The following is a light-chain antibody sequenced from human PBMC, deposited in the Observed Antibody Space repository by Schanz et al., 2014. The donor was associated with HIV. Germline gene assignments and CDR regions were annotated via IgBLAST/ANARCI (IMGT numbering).Light chain of an antibody. CDR3: CSYAGSSTLV. Sequence: QSALTQPRSVSGSPGQSVTISCSGTSSDVGGYDLVSWYQHHPGKAPKLLILDVTKRASGVPARFSGSKSGSTASLTISGLQAEDEADYYCCSYAGSSTLVFGGGTKLTVL. CDR2: DVT. V-gene: IGLV2-11*01. J-gene: IGLJ3*02. CDR1: SSDVGGYDL.